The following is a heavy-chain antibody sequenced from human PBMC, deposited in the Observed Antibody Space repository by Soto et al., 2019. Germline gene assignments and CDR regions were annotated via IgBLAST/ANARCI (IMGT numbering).Heavy chain of an antibody. CDR3: ARDQTPHYGSGSYLFPYYYYGMDV. J-gene: IGHJ6*02. CDR1: GFIVSSNY. CDR2: IYGGGGT. D-gene: IGHD3-10*01. Sequence: GGSLRLSCAVSGFIVSSNYLNWVRQAPGKGLEWVSVIYGGGGTYYADSVKGRFTISRDNSKNTLYLQMNSLRAEDTAVYYCARDQTPHYGSGSYLFPYYYYGMDVWGQGTTVTVS. V-gene: IGHV3-53*01.